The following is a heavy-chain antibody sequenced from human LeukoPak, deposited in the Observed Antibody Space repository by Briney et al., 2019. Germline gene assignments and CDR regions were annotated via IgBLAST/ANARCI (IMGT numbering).Heavy chain of an antibody. CDR2: IYYSGST. D-gene: IGHD3-16*01. J-gene: IGHJ6*02. CDR1: GGSISSYY. CDR3: ARDGGYYGMGV. Sequence: SETLSLTCTVSGGSISSYYWSWIRQPPGKGLEWIGYIYYSGSTNYNPSLRSRVTISVDTSKNQFSLKLSSVTAADTAVYYCARDGGYYGMGVWGQGTTVTVSS. V-gene: IGHV4-59*01.